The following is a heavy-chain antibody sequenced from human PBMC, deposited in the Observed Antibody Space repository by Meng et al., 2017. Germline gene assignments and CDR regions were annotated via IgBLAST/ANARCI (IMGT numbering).Heavy chain of an antibody. D-gene: IGHD1-26*01. CDR2: ISGSGGST. Sequence: GESLKISCAASGFTFSSYAMSWVRQAPGKGLEWVSAISGSGGSTYYADSVKGRFTISRDNSKNTLYLQMNSLRAEDTAVYYCAKDRPLGSYYPYYYYYGMDVWGQGNTV. CDR1: GFTFSSYA. J-gene: IGHJ6*01. CDR3: AKDRPLGSYYPYYYYYGMDV. V-gene: IGHV3-23*01.